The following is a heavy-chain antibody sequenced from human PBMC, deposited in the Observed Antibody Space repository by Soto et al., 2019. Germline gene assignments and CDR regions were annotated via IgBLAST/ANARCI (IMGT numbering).Heavy chain of an antibody. CDR3: ARDSTGMPPNYYYYGMDV. D-gene: IGHD1-1*01. V-gene: IGHV4-59*01. J-gene: IGHJ6*02. Sequence: SETLSLTCPVSGCSISSYYWSWIRQPPGKGLEWIGYIYYSGSTNYNPSLKSRVTISVDTSKNQFSLKLSSVTAADTAVYYCARDSTGMPPNYYYYGMDVWGQGNTVTVSS. CDR2: IYYSGST. CDR1: GCSISSYY.